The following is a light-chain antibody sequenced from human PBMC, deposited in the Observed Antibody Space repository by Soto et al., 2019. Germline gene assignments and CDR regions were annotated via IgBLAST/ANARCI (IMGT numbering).Light chain of an antibody. CDR2: DVN. V-gene: IGLV2-11*01. J-gene: IGLJ1*01. CDR1: SSDVGGYNY. Sequence: QSALTQPRSVSGSPGQSVTVSCTGTSSDVGGYNYVTWYQQHPGKAPKLMISDVNKRPSGVPDRFSGSKSGNTASLTISGLQAEDEAYYYCCSFAGRIFVFGTGTKLTVL. CDR3: CSFAGRIFV.